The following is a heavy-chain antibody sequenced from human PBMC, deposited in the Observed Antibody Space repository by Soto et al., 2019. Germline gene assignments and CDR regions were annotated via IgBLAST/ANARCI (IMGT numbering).Heavy chain of an antibody. D-gene: IGHD3-10*01. CDR3: ARGLPQGYYYGSGSYPYYYYGMDV. CDR2: IIPIFGTA. J-gene: IGHJ6*02. CDR1: GGTFSSYA. V-gene: IGHV1-69*13. Sequence: GASVKVSCKASGGTFSSYAISWVRQAPGQGLEWMGGIIPIFGTANYAQKFQGRVTITADESTSTAYMELSSLRSEDTAVYYCARGLPQGYYYGSGSYPYYYYGMDVWGQGTTVTVSS.